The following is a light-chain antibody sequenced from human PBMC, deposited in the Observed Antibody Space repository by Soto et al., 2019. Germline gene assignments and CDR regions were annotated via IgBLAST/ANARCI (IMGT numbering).Light chain of an antibody. Sequence: QSALTQPASVSGSPGQSITISCTGTSSDVGGYNYVSWYQQHPGKAPKLMIYDVSNRPSGVSNRFSGSKSGNTASLTISGLQAEDDADYYCSSYTSSSAFGTGTKLTVL. V-gene: IGLV2-14*01. J-gene: IGLJ1*01. CDR2: DVS. CDR3: SSYTSSSA. CDR1: SSDVGGYNY.